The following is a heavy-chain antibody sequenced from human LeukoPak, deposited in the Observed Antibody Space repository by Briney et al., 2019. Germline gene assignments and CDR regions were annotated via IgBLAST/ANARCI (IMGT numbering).Heavy chain of an antibody. V-gene: IGHV4-59*01. J-gene: IGHJ4*02. CDR2: IYYSGST. CDR1: GGSISSYY. CDR3: ARARYDYVWGSYRYTDVYYFDY. D-gene: IGHD3-16*02. Sequence: SETLSLTCTVSGGSISSYYWSWIWQPPGKGLEWIGYIYYSGSTNYNPSLKSRVTISVDTSKNQFSLKLSSVTAADTAVYYCARARYDYVWGSYRYTDVYYFDYWGQGTLVTVSS.